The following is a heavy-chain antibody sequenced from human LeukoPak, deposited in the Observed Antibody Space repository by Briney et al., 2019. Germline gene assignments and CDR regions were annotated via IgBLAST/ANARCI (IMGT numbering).Heavy chain of an antibody. CDR3: ARADATTVTTGDY. CDR2: ISSGSSTI. J-gene: IGHJ4*02. CDR1: GFTFSTYS. Sequence: PGGSLRLSCAASGFTFSTYSMNWVRQAPGRGLEWVSYISSGSSTIYYAASVRGRFTISRDNANNSLYLQMSSLRAEDTAVYYCARADATTVTTGDYWGQGTLVTVSS. V-gene: IGHV3-48*01. D-gene: IGHD4-11*01.